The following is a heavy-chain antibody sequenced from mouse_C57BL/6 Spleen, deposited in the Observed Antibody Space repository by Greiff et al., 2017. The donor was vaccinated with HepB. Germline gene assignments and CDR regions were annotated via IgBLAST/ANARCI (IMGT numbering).Heavy chain of an antibody. V-gene: IGHV1-82*01. CDR3: ERSRWLQGFDY. D-gene: IGHD2-2*01. J-gene: IGHJ2*01. CDR1: GYAFSSSW. Sequence: VQLQQSGPELVKPGASVKISCKASGYAFSSSWMNWVKQRPGKGLEWIGRIYPGDGDTNYNGKFKGKATLTADKSSSTAYMQLSSLTSEDSAVYVWERSRWLQGFDYWGQGTTLTVSS. CDR2: IYPGDGDT.